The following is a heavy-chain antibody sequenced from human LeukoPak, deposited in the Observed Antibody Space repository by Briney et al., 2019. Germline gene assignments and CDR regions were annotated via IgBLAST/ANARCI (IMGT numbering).Heavy chain of an antibody. CDR3: ARVQYFHDSRAFLDALGF. D-gene: IGHD3-22*01. V-gene: IGHV4-59*01. CDR1: GGSISSYY. J-gene: IGHJ3*01. CDR2: IYHSGIT. Sequence: TSETLSLICTVTGGSISSYYWSWTWHPPGKGLEWIGYIYHSGITNYNPSLKSRVTISVETSKNQFTLKLSSVTAADTAVYYCARVQYFHDSRAFLDALGFWGHGTMVTVSS.